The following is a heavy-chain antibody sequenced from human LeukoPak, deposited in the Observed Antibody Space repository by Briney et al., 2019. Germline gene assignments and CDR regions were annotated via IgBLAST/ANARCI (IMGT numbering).Heavy chain of an antibody. CDR3: ARDTLIAAAGGIDP. D-gene: IGHD6-13*01. V-gene: IGHV4-34*01. Sequence: SETLSLTCAVYGGSFSGYYWSWIRQPPGKGLEWIGEINHSGSTNYNPSLKSRVTISVDTSKNQFSLKLSSVTAADTAVYYCARDTLIAAAGGIDPWGQGTLVTVSS. CDR1: GGSFSGYY. CDR2: INHSGST. J-gene: IGHJ5*02.